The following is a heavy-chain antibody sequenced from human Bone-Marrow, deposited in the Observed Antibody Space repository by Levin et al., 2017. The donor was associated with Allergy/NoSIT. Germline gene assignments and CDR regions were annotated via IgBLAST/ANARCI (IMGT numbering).Heavy chain of an antibody. D-gene: IGHD1-1*01. V-gene: IGHV3-23*01. CDR1: GFTFSNSA. Sequence: GESLKISCAASGFTFSNSAMSWVRQAPGKGLEWVSTLSKSGGTTYYADSVKGRFTISRDNSKSTLSLQMDSLRAEDTAVYYCARGDWNANWGQGTLVTVSS. J-gene: IGHJ4*02. CDR2: LSKSGGTT. CDR3: ARGDWNAN.